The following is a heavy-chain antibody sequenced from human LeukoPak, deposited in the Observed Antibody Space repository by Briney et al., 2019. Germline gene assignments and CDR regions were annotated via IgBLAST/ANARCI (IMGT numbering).Heavy chain of an antibody. D-gene: IGHD3-3*01. V-gene: IGHV4-59*08. CDR1: GFTFSSYS. Sequence: GSLRLSCAASGFTFSSYSMNWVRQAPGKGLEWIGYIYYSGSTNYNPSLKSRATISVDTSKNQFSLKLSSVTAADTAVYYCARSGTNYDFWSGYYSHFDYWGQGTLVTVSS. CDR2: IYYSGST. CDR3: ARSGTNYDFWSGYYSHFDY. J-gene: IGHJ4*02.